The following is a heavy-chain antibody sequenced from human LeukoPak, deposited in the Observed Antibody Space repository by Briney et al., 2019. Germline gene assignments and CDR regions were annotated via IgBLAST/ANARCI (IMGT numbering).Heavy chain of an antibody. CDR2: ISWNSGSV. Sequence: GGSLRLSCAASGFTFDDYATHWVRQAPGKGLEWVSGISWNSGSVGYADSVGGRFTISRDNAKNSLYLQMNSLRAEDTAFYYCAKGVGATTMIDYFDYWGQGTLVTVSS. D-gene: IGHD1-26*01. CDR1: GFTFDDYA. J-gene: IGHJ4*02. CDR3: AKGVGATTMIDYFDY. V-gene: IGHV3-9*01.